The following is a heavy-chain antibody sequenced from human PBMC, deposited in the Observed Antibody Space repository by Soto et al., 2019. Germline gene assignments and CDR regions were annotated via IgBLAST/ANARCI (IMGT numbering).Heavy chain of an antibody. Sequence: GGSLRLSCAASGFTFSSYAMSWVRQAPGKGLEWVSAISGSGGSTYYADSVKGRFTISRDNSKNTLYLQMNSLRAEDTAVYYCEKDRFGYSNDQGGMDVWGQGTTVTVSS. CDR1: GFTFSSYA. CDR3: EKDRFGYSNDQGGMDV. V-gene: IGHV3-23*01. CDR2: ISGSGGST. D-gene: IGHD4-4*01. J-gene: IGHJ6*02.